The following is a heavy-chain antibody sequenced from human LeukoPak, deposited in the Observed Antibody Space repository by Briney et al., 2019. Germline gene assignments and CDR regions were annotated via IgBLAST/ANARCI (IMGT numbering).Heavy chain of an antibody. CDR1: GFTFSSYE. CDR3: ARGIHNYYYGMDV. V-gene: IGHV3-48*03. CDR2: ISSSGSTI. Sequence: GGSLRLSCAAFGFTFSSYEMNCVRQAPGKGLEWVSYISSSGSTIYYADSVKGRFTISRDNAKNSLYLQMNSLRAEDTAVYYCARGIHNYYYGMDVWGQGTTVTVSS. J-gene: IGHJ6*02.